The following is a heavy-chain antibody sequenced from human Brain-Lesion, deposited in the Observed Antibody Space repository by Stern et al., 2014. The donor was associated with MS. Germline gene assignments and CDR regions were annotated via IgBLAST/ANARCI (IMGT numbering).Heavy chain of an antibody. CDR2: VNNDGRRT. V-gene: IGHV3-74*02. D-gene: IGHD3-10*01. Sequence: EVQLVQSGGGLVQPGGSLRLSCEASGFTLSNYWMHWVRQAPGKGLGWVSRVNNDGRRTSYADSVKGRFTMSRDNAKNTLYLQMNSLRVEDTAIYYCARGEKWFDSWGQGTLVTVSS. CDR1: GFTLSNYW. J-gene: IGHJ5*01. CDR3: ARGEKWFDS.